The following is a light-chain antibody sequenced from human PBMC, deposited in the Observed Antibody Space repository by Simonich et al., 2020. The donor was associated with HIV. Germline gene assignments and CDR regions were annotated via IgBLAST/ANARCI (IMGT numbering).Light chain of an antibody. Sequence: DIQMTQSPSSLSASVGDRVTITCRASQSITNYLNWFQQKPGKAPKLLIYKASSLESGVPSRFSGSGSGTEFTLTISSLQPEDFATYYCQQSYSTPLTFGGGTKVEIK. CDR3: QQSYSTPLT. CDR2: KAS. V-gene: IGKV1-39*01. J-gene: IGKJ4*01. CDR1: QSITNY.